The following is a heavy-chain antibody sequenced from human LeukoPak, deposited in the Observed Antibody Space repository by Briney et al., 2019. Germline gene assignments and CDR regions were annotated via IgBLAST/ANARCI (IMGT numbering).Heavy chain of an antibody. V-gene: IGHV3-23*01. Sequence: RGSLRLSCAASGFTFSSYAMTWVRQAPGKGLEWVSSITGGGDTTYYADSVRGRFTISRDNSKNTLSVQMNSLRAEDTAVYYCAKQRSEVVVAATNYWGQGTLVTVSS. J-gene: IGHJ4*02. CDR1: GFTFSSYA. CDR2: ITGGGDTT. D-gene: IGHD2-15*01. CDR3: AKQRSEVVVAATNY.